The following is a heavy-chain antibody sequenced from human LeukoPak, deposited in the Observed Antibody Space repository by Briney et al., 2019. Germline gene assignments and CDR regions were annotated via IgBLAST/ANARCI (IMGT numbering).Heavy chain of an antibody. CDR2: IYYSGST. V-gene: IGHV4-31*03. D-gene: IGHD2-8*01. CDR1: GGSISSGDYY. Sequence: SQTLSLTCTVSGGSISSGDYYWSWIRQHPGKVLEWIGYIYYSGSTYYNPSLKSRVTISVDTSKNQFSLKLRSVTAADTAVYYCARVLRGYCTNGVCYTAGFDPWGQGTLVTVSS. CDR3: ARVLRGYCTNGVCYTAGFDP. J-gene: IGHJ5*02.